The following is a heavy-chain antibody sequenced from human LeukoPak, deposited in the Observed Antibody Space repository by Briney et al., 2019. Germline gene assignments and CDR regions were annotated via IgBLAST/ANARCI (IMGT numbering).Heavy chain of an antibody. J-gene: IGHJ3*02. CDR2: IKLDGSDK. Sequence: GGSLRLSCAASGFTFSTYWMSWVRQAPGKGLEWVASIKLDGSDKYYVDSVKGRFTISRDNAKNSLYLQMNSLGAEDTAVYYCARQVGWRDASDMWGQGTVVTVSS. CDR1: GFTFSTYW. D-gene: IGHD6-19*01. CDR3: ARQVGWRDASDM. V-gene: IGHV3-7*01.